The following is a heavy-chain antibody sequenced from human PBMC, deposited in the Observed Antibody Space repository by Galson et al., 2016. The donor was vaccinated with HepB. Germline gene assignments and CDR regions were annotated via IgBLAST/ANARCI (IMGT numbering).Heavy chain of an antibody. J-gene: IGHJ4*02. D-gene: IGHD2/OR15-2a*01. CDR3: ARDVQYRFDS. V-gene: IGHV1-18*01. Sequence: SVKVSCKASGYTFTTSGISWVRQAPGQGLEWMGWMSTYSGNTKYAQKFQGGLTLTTDSSTTTAYMELRSLRFDDTALYYCARDVQYRFDSWGQGTLVTVSS. CDR2: MSTYSGNT. CDR1: GYTFTTSG.